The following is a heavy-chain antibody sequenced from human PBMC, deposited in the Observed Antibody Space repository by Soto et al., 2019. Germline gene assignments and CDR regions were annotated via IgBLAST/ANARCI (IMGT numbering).Heavy chain of an antibody. CDR1: GGSISSSSYY. V-gene: IGHV4-39*01. CDR2: IYYSGST. D-gene: IGHD5-12*01. CDR3: VRHYDSGPYYGLEG. Sequence: SETLSLTCTVSGGSISSSSYYWGWIRQPPGKGLEWIGSIYYSGSTYYNPSLTSRVTISVDTSKNQFSLKLSSVTAADTAVYYCVRHYDSGPYYGLEGWGQATTVNVSS. J-gene: IGHJ6*01.